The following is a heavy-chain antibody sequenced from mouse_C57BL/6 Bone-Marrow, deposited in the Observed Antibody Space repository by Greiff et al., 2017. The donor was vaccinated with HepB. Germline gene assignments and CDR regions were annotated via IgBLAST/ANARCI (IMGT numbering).Heavy chain of an antibody. D-gene: IGHD2-4*01. CDR1: GYTFTSYW. V-gene: IGHV1-59*01. CDR3: ARSDYDYDAFAY. J-gene: IGHJ3*01. Sequence: VQLQQPGAELVRPGPSVKLSCKASGYTFTSYWMHWVKQRPGQGLEWIGVIDPSDSYTNYNQKFKGKATLTVDTSSSTAYMQLSSLTSEDSAVYYCARSDYDYDAFAYWGQGTLVTVSA. CDR2: IDPSDSYT.